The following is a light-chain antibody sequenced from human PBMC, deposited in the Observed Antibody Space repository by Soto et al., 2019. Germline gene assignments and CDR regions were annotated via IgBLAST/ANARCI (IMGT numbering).Light chain of an antibody. Sequence: DIHLTQSPSTLSASVGDRVTITCRASQTISHWLAWYQQKPGRAPKLLIYDASNLEAGVPSRFRGSGSGTDFTFTISRLQPEDIATYYCQQYENLPTFGQGTRLEIK. CDR1: QTISHW. CDR2: DAS. J-gene: IGKJ5*01. V-gene: IGKV1-33*01. CDR3: QQYENLPT.